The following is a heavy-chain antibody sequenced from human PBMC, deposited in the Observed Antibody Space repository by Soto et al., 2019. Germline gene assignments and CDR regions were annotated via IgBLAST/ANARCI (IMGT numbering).Heavy chain of an antibody. V-gene: IGHV3-21*01. D-gene: IGHD6-13*01. CDR2: LSSSSSYI. J-gene: IGHJ4*02. CDR1: GFTFSSYA. Sequence: PGGSLRLSCAASGFTFSSYAMSWVRQTPGKGLEWVSTLSSSSSYIYYADSVKGRFTISRDNAKNSLYLQMNSLRAEDTAVYYCARDPYSSSWYDYWGQGTLVTVSS. CDR3: ARDPYSSSWYDY.